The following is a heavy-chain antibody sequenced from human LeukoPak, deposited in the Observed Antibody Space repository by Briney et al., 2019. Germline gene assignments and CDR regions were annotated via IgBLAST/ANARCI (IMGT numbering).Heavy chain of an antibody. V-gene: IGHV3-33*01. CDR2: IWRGGNYK. CDR3: VIDPPDSGWAFWS. CDR1: GFNFGTHA. Sequence: GGSLRLSXSASGFNFGTHAMHWVRQAPGKGLEWVAMIWRGGNYKFYAESVKGRFTISRDDFRSDLSLQMDSLRVEDTALYHCVIDPPDSGWAFWSWGQGALVTVSS. D-gene: IGHD6-19*01. J-gene: IGHJ5*02.